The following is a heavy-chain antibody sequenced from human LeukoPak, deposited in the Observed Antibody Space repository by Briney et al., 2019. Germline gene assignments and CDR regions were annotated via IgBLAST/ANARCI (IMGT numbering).Heavy chain of an antibody. J-gene: IGHJ5*02. D-gene: IGHD1-1*01. Sequence: PAETLSLTCAVYGGSFSGYYWSWIRQPPGKGLEWIGEINHSGSTNYNPSPKSRVTISVDTSKNQFSLKLSSVTAADTAVYDCARVQISTTGTTCGWFDPWGQGTLVTVSS. CDR1: GGSFSGYY. V-gene: IGHV4-34*01. CDR2: INHSGST. CDR3: ARVQISTTGTTCGWFDP.